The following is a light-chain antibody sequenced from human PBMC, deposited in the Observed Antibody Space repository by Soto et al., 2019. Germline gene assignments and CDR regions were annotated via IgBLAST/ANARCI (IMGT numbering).Light chain of an antibody. Sequence: DIVLTQSPATLSSFPGDRATLSCRASQYINTRLAWYQHRPGQAPRLLIYDASYRATGIPARFSGSGSGTDFILTISSLEPEYFAIYYCQQRSNWITFGQGTRLEIK. CDR1: QYINTR. CDR3: QQRSNWIT. J-gene: IGKJ5*01. V-gene: IGKV3-11*01. CDR2: DAS.